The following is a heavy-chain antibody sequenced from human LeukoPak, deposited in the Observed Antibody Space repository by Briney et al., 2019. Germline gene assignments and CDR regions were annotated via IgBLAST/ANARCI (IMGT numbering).Heavy chain of an antibody. Sequence: SVKVSCKASGGTFSSYAISWVRQAPGQGLEWRGRSIPIFGIANYAQKFQGRVTITADKSTSTAYMELSSLRSEDTAVYYCARVVTPRILRFLEWRGEDWFDPWGQGTLVTVSS. D-gene: IGHD3-3*01. CDR1: GGTFSSYA. CDR2: SIPIFGIA. V-gene: IGHV1-69*04. J-gene: IGHJ5*02. CDR3: ARVVTPRILRFLEWRGEDWFDP.